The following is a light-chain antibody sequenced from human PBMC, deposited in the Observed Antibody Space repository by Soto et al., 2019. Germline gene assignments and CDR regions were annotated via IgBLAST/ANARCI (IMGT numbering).Light chain of an antibody. V-gene: IGKV3-15*01. J-gene: IGKJ2*01. CDR2: GAS. Sequence: EIVMTQSPATLSVSPGERVTLSCRASQSVSSTLAWYQQKPGQAPRLLIYGASTRATDIPARFSGSGSGTEFTPTIISLQDEDFAVYYCQQYHNEPRTFGQGTKLEIK. CDR3: QQYHNEPRT. CDR1: QSVSST.